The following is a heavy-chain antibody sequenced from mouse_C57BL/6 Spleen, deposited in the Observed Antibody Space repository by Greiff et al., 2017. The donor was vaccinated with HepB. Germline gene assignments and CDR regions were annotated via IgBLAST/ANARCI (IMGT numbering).Heavy chain of an antibody. CDR1: GYSITSGYY. J-gene: IGHJ1*03. D-gene: IGHD1-1*02. V-gene: IGHV3-6*01. CDR3: ASKDYGPYWYFDV. Sequence: ESGPGLVKPSQSLSLTCSVTGYSITSGYYWNWIRQFPGNKLEWMGYISYDGSNNYNPSLKNRISITRDTSKNQFFLKLNSVTTEDTATYYCASKDYGPYWYFDVWGTGTTVTVSS. CDR2: ISYDGSN.